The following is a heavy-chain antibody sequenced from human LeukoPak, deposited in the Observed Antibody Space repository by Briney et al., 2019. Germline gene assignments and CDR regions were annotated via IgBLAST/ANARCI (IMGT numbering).Heavy chain of an antibody. J-gene: IGHJ5*02. V-gene: IGHV3-74*01. CDR2: INSEGINT. Sequence: GGSLRLSCAASGFTFSNYWMHWVRQAPGKGVVWVSRINSEGINTSYADSVKGRFTISRDNAKNTLNLQMNSLRAEDTAVYYCARDLGQYYDTSDNWFDPWGQGTLVTVSS. CDR1: GFTFSNYW. CDR3: ARDLGQYYDTSDNWFDP. D-gene: IGHD3-22*01.